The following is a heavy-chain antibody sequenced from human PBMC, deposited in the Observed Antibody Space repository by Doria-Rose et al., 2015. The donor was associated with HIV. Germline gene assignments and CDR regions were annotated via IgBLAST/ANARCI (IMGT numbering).Heavy chain of an antibody. CDR1: GGAFSGYY. CDR3: ARRPPYSSSWKY. V-gene: IGHV4-34*01. Sequence: VQLQQWSAGLLKPSETLSLTCAVYGGAFSGYYWSWIRQSPGKGLQWIGEINHSGNSNYNPSLNSRVTVSVDTPKNQFSLKLRSVTAADTAVYYCARRPPYSSSWKYWGQGTLVTVSS. CDR2: INHSGNS. J-gene: IGHJ4*02. D-gene: IGHD6-13*01.